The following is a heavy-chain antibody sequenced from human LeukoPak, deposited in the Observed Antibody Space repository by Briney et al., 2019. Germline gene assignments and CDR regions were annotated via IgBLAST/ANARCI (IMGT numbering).Heavy chain of an antibody. D-gene: IGHD3-22*01. CDR1: GGSFSGYY. V-gene: IGHV4-34*01. CDR3: ARVETYYYDSSGYYVFDY. J-gene: IGHJ5*01. CDR2: INHSGST. Sequence: LETLCVTRAVYGGSFSGYYWSWIRQPPGKGLEWIGEINHSGSTNYNPSLKSRVTISVDTSKNQFSLKLSSVTAADTAVYYCARVETYYYDSSGYYVFDYWGEGPLVSVSS.